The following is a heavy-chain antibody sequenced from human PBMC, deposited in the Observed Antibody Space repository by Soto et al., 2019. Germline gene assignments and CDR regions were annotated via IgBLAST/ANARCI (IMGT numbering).Heavy chain of an antibody. J-gene: IGHJ6*01. Sequence: NPSETLCFTCAIYGGSFSVYYWSWIRQAPGKGLDWIGEINHSGGTYYNPPLKSRVTMSVDTSKNHISLKLSSVTAADTAVYYCARIMITRTYYNYGMDVWGQGTTVTVSS. V-gene: IGHV4-34*01. CDR3: ARIMITRTYYNYGMDV. CDR2: INHSGGT. CDR1: GGSFSVYY. D-gene: IGHD1-7*01.